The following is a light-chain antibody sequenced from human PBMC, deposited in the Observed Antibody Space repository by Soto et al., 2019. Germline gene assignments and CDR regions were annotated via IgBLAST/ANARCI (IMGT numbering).Light chain of an antibody. J-gene: IGLJ2*01. CDR3: HSYDTIVTGAV. CDR1: SSNIGAGYD. CDR2: GTS. V-gene: IGLV1-40*01. Sequence: QSVLTQPPSVSGAPGQRVTIPCTGTSSNIGAGYDVHWYQLLPGTAPKLVLYGTSNRPSWVPDRFSGSKSGTSASLIITGVQTDDEADYYCHSYDTIVTGAVFGGGTKLTVL.